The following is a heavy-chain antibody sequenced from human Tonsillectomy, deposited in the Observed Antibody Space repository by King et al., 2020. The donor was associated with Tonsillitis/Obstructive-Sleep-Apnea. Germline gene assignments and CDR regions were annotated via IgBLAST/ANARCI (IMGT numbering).Heavy chain of an antibody. CDR2: ISSSGSTI. J-gene: IGHJ6*02. CDR1: GFTFRSYE. V-gene: IGHV3-48*03. D-gene: IGHD2-2*02. CDR3: ARHGRDCSSTSSHTDSSGMDV. Sequence: VQLVESGGGLVQPGGSLRLSCADSGFTFRSYEMNWVRQAPGKGLEWVSYISSSGSTIYYAASVKGRFTISRDNAKNSLYLQMNSLRAEDTAVYYCARHGRDCSSTSSHTDSSGMDVWGQGTTVTVSS.